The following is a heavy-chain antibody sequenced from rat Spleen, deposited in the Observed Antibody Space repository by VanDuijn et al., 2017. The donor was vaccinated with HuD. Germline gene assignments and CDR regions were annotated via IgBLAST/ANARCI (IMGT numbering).Heavy chain of an antibody. V-gene: IGHV5-27*01. CDR3: TRGGNYDFDY. CDR2: ISTGGDNT. CDR1: GFTFSNYY. J-gene: IGHJ2*01. D-gene: IGHD1-10*01. Sequence: EVQLVESGGGLVQPGRALKLACSASGFTFSNYYMAWFRQVPTKGLECVAYISTGGDNTYYRDSVKGRFTISRDNAKSTLYLQMNSLRSDDTATYYCTRGGNYDFDYWGQGVMVTVSS.